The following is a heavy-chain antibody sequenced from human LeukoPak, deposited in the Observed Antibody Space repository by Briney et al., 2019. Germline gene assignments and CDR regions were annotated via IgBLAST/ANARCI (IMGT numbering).Heavy chain of an antibody. D-gene: IGHD6-13*01. J-gene: IGHJ5*02. Sequence: GGSLRLSCAASGFTFSSYWMTWVRQAPGKGLEWVANIKRDGSEKHYVDSVKGRFTISRDNAKSSMFLQMNSLRAEDTAVYYCAKDPGIAAAGTWGQGTLVTVSS. V-gene: IGHV3-7*03. CDR2: IKRDGSEK. CDR1: GFTFSSYW. CDR3: AKDPGIAAAGT.